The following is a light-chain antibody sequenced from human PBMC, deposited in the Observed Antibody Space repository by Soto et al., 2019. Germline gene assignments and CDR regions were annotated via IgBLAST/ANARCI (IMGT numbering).Light chain of an antibody. Sequence: EIVMTQSPATLSVSPGERATLSCGASQSVSSNLAWYQQKTGQAPRLLIYGASTRATGIPARVSGSGSGTEFTLTISSLQSEDFAVYYCQQYSNWPLTFGGGTKVEIK. CDR1: QSVSSN. CDR3: QQYSNWPLT. J-gene: IGKJ4*01. CDR2: GAS. V-gene: IGKV3-15*01.